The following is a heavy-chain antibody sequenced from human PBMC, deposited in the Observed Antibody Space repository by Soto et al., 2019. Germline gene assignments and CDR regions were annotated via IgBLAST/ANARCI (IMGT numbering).Heavy chain of an antibody. V-gene: IGHV4-30-4*02. D-gene: IGHD3-16*01. Sequence: SETLSLTCSVSGGSISTDGYYWSWIRQAPGKGLEWIGYIFSSGTTYYNPSLKSRLTMSLDTSQNQFSLKLNSVTAADTAVYFCARVPSPFDFYYAMDVWGQGTTVTVSS. J-gene: IGHJ6*02. CDR3: ARVPSPFDFYYAMDV. CDR2: IFSSGTT. CDR1: GGSISTDGYY.